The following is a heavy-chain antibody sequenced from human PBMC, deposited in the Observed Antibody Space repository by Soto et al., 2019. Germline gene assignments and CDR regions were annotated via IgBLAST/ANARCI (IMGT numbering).Heavy chain of an antibody. Sequence: QVQLVQSGGGVVQAGNSLRLSCTASGLSFTSSSFHWVRQAPGKGREWVAVISENGDRQYSTESVRGRFLISRDSSKNTVYLQMNSLRPEDTGVYFCARRLATTVSALGYWGQGALVTVSS. J-gene: IGHJ4*02. D-gene: IGHD4-17*01. CDR1: GLSFTSSS. CDR2: ISENGDRQ. V-gene: IGHV3-30-3*01. CDR3: ARRLATTVSALGY.